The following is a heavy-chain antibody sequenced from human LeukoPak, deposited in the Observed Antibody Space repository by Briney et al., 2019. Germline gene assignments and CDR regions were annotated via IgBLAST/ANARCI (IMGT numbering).Heavy chain of an antibody. CDR2: IKQDGSEK. CDR1: GLTFSKYA. V-gene: IGHV3-7*01. CDR3: ARVGWYYAFDI. J-gene: IGHJ3*02. Sequence: GGSLRLSCAASGLTFSKYAMMWLRQAPGKGLEWVANIKQDGSEKYYVDSVKGRFTISRDNAKNSLYLQMNSLRAEDTAVYYCARVGWYYAFDIWGQGTMVTVSS. D-gene: IGHD6-19*01.